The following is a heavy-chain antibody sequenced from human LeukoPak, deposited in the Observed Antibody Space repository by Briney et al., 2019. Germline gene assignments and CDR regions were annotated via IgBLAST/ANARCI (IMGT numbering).Heavy chain of an antibody. CDR3: ARGSTWFDP. V-gene: IGHV4-39*07. D-gene: IGHD2-2*01. CDR2: INHSGST. Sequence: PSETLSLTCTVSGGSISNSDYYWDWIRQPPGKGLEWIGEINHSGSTNYNPSLKSRVTISVDTSKNQFSLKLSSVTAADTAVYYCARGSTWFDPWGQGTLVTVSS. J-gene: IGHJ5*02. CDR1: GGSISNSDYY.